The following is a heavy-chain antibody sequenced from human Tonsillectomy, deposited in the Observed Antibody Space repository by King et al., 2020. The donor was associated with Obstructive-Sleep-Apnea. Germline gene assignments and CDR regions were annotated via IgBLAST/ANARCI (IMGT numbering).Heavy chain of an antibody. D-gene: IGHD2-15*01. CDR2: IYYSGST. CDR1: GGSISSYY. Sequence: VQLQESGPGLVKPSETLSLTCTGSGGSISSYYWSGIRQPPGKGMEWIGYIYYSGSTNYNPYLKSRVTISVHPSKNQFSLKRTSVTAADTAVYYCARSGGYCSGGSCFTYNWFDPWGQGTLVTVSS. CDR3: ARSGGYCSGGSCFTYNWFDP. V-gene: IGHV4-59*08. J-gene: IGHJ5*02.